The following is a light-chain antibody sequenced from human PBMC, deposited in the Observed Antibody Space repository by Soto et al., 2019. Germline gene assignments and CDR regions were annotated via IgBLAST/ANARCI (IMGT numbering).Light chain of an antibody. CDR2: DAS. Sequence: DIQMTQSPSSLSASVGDRVTITCHASQDISNYLNWYQQKPGKAPKLLIYDASNLETGVPSRFSGSGSVTDFTFTISSLQPEDIATYYCQQYDNLPLTFGGGTTVEIK. J-gene: IGKJ4*01. V-gene: IGKV1-33*01. CDR3: QQYDNLPLT. CDR1: QDISNY.